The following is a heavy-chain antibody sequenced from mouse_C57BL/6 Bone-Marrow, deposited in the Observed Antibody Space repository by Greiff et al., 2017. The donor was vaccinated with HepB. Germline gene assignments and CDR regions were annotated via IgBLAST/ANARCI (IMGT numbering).Heavy chain of an antibody. CDR1: GYTFTSYG. CDR3: ARYFSSYAMDY. J-gene: IGHJ4*01. CDR2: IYPRSGNS. V-gene: IGHV1-81*01. Sequence: QVQLQQSGAELARPGASVKLSCKASGYTFTSYGISWVKQRTGQGLEWIGEIYPRSGNSYYNEKFKGKATVTADKSSSTAYMELRSLTSEDSAVYFCARYFSSYAMDYWGQGTTVTVSS. D-gene: IGHD2-5*01.